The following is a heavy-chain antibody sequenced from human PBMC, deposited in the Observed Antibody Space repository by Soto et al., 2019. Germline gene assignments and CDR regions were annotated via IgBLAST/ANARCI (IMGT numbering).Heavy chain of an antibody. J-gene: IGHJ4*02. CDR2: ISGGGGST. V-gene: IGHV3-23*01. CDR1: GFTFSNYA. CDR3: AAPRRNTWNYYFDY. Sequence: GGSLRLSCAASGFTFSNYAMSWVRQAPGKGLEWVSAISGGGGSTYYADSVKGRFTISRDNSKNTLYLQMNSLRAEDTAVYYCAAPRRNTWNYYFDYWGQGTLVTVSS. D-gene: IGHD1-1*01.